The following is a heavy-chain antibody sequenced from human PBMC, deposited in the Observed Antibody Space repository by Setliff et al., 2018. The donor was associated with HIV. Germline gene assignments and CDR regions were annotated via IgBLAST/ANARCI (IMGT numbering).Heavy chain of an antibody. J-gene: IGHJ4*02. D-gene: IGHD6-19*01. CDR3: TRELAVPGTSFFDY. V-gene: IGHV3-49*04. CDR2: IRGKRGKAHGGTT. CDR1: GFTFGDYA. Sequence: GGSLRLSCTDSGFTFGDYAMTWVRQAPGKGLEWVGFIRGKRGKAHGGTTEYATSVKGRFTISRDDSKSIAYLEMNSLKTEDTAVYYCTRELAVPGTSFFDYWGQGTLVTVSS.